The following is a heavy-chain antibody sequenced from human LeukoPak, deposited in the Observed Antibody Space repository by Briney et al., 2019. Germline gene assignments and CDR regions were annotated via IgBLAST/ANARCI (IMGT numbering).Heavy chain of an antibody. CDR3: ARDGGTGYSSGWGDYYYYYYMDV. J-gene: IGHJ6*03. CDR2: IIPIFGTA. V-gene: IGHV1-69*06. CDR1: GGTFSSYA. D-gene: IGHD6-19*01. Sequence: GASVKVSCKASGGTFSSYAISWVRQAPGQGLEWMGGIIPIFGTANYAQKFQGRVTITADKSTSTAYMELSSLRSEDTAVYYCARDGGTGYSSGWGDYYYYYYMDVWGKGTTVTVSS.